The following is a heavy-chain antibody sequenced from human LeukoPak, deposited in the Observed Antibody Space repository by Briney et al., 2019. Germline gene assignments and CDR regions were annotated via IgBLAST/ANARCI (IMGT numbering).Heavy chain of an antibody. D-gene: IGHD3-10*01. V-gene: IGHV3-30-3*01. Sequence: GRSLRLSCAASGFTFSSYAMHWVRQAPGKGLEWVAVISYDGSNKYYADSVKGRFTISRDNSKNTLYLQMNSLRAEDTAVYYCARDPGWFGESMDYWGQGTLVTVSS. CDR2: ISYDGSNK. CDR3: ARDPGWFGESMDY. J-gene: IGHJ4*02. CDR1: GFTFSSYA.